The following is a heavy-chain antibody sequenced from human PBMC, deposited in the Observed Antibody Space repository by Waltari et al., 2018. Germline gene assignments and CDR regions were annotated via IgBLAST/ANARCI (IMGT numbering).Heavy chain of an antibody. V-gene: IGHV4-59*01. CDR2: NYYSGIT. Sequence: QVQLQESGPGLVKPSETLSLTCTVSGGSISSYYWSWIRQPPGKGLEWIRYNYYSGITNYNPSLKCRVTISVDTSKTQFSLKLSSVTAADTAVYYCVRDTRRGGYSYGYDYWGQGTLVTVSS. CDR3: VRDTRRGGYSYGYDY. CDR1: GGSISSYY. D-gene: IGHD5-18*01. J-gene: IGHJ4*02.